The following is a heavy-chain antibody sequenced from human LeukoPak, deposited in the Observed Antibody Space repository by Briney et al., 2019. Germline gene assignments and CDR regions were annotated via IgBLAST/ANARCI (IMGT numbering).Heavy chain of an antibody. D-gene: IGHD6-19*01. J-gene: IGHJ3*02. CDR1: GYTFTSYG. CDR2: ISAYNGNT. V-gene: IGHV1-18*01. CDR3: ARKEWLVRQGDAFVI. Sequence: ASVKVSCKASGYTFTSYGISWVRQAPGQGLEWMGWISAYNGNTNYAQKLQGRVTMTTDTSTSTAYIELRSLRSDDTAVYYCARKEWLVRQGDAFVIWGQGTIVTVSS.